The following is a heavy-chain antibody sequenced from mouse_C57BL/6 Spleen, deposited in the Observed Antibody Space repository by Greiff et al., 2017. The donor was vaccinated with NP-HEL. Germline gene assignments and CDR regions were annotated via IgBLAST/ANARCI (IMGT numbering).Heavy chain of an antibody. J-gene: IGHJ3*01. D-gene: IGHD2-4*01. CDR2: INPGSGGT. CDR3: ARGGLYYDYDGLAY. Sequence: QVQLQQSGAELVRPGTSVKVSCKASGYAFTNYLIEWVKQRPGQGLEWIGVINPGSGGTNYNEKFKGKATLTADKSSSTAYMQLSSLTSEDSAVYFCARGGLYYDYDGLAYWGQGTLVTVSA. CDR1: GYAFTNYL. V-gene: IGHV1-54*01.